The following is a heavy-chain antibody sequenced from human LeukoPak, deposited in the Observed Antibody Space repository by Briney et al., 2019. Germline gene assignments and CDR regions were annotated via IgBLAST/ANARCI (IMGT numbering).Heavy chain of an antibody. CDR1: GGSFSGYY. D-gene: IGHD2-21*02. J-gene: IGHJ4*02. CDR3: ARGEETEGYFDY. CDR2: INHSGST. Sequence: SETLSLTCAVYGGSFSGYYWSWIRQPPGKGLEWIGEINHSGSTNYNPSLKSRVTISVDTSKNQFSLKLSSVTAADTAVYYCARGEETEGYFDYWGQGTLVTVSS. V-gene: IGHV4-34*01.